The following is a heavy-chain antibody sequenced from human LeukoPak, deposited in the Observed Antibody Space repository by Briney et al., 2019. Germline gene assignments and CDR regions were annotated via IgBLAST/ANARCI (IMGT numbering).Heavy chain of an antibody. CDR3: ARGSSLGYSSGWYAIWLPTNDNWFDP. V-gene: IGHV3-21*01. J-gene: IGHJ5*02. CDR1: GFSFSSYS. CDR2: ISSSSNYI. Sequence: PGGSLRLPCAASGFSFSSYSMKWVRQAPGKGLEWVSSISSSSNYIYYADSVKGRFTISRDNAKNSLYLQMNGLRAEDTAVYYCARGSSLGYSSGWYAIWLPTNDNWFDPWGQGTLVTVSS. D-gene: IGHD6-19*01.